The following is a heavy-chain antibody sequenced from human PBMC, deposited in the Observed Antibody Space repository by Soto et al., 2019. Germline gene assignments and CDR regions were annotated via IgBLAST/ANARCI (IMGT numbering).Heavy chain of an antibody. CDR1: GYTLTELS. J-gene: IGHJ4*02. V-gene: IGHV1-24*01. D-gene: IGHD6-13*01. Sequence: ASVKVSCKVSGYTLTELSMHWVRRAPGKGLEWMGGFDPEDGETIYAQKFQGRVTMTEDTSTDTAYMELSSLRSEDTAVYYCATALSSSWLVFDYWGQGTLVTVSS. CDR2: FDPEDGET. CDR3: ATALSSSWLVFDY.